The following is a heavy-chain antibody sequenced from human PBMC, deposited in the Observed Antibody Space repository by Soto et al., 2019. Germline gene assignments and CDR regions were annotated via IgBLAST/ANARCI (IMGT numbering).Heavy chain of an antibody. V-gene: IGHV4-61*01. CDR2: VFESENT. D-gene: IGHD2-21*02. CDR1: GTSVTSYSYY. Sequence: PSETLSLTCNVSGTSVTSYSYYWNWIRQPPGKGLEWIGYVFESENTKYNPSLKGRASISVDTSKNQFSLTLTSVTAADTALYFCARQRTSVVTQAYFDVWGPGSLVTVSS. J-gene: IGHJ4*02. CDR3: ARQRTSVVTQAYFDV.